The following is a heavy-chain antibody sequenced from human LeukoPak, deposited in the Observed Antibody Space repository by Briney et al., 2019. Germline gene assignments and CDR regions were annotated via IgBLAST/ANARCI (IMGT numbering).Heavy chain of an antibody. CDR2: INHSGST. CDR3: ARGREGSLDY. J-gene: IGHJ4*02. Sequence: PSETLSLTCAVCGGSFSGYYWSWIRQPPGKGLEWIGEINHSGSTNYNPSLKSRVTISVDTSKNQFSLKLSSVTAADTAVYYCARGREGSLDYWGQGTLVTVSS. D-gene: IGHD1-26*01. V-gene: IGHV4-34*01. CDR1: GGSFSGYY.